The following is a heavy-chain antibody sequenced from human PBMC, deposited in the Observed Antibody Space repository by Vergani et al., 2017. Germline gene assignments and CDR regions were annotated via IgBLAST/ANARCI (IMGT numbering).Heavy chain of an antibody. CDR1: GFSVSNNY. V-gene: IGHV3-53*02. Sequence: EVQLVETGGGLIQPGGSLRLSCVVSGFSVSNNYMSWVRHRPGKGLEWVSFIFTGGTTYYEDSVKGRFTISRDNSKNTVHLQMNSLTAEDTAVYYCAKMCNWDESYFYCMDVWGKGTTVTVSS. CDR3: AKMCNWDESYFYCMDV. D-gene: IGHD1-1*01. J-gene: IGHJ6*03. CDR2: IFTGGTT.